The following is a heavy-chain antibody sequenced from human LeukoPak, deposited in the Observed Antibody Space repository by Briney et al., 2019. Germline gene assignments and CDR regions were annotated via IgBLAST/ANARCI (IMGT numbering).Heavy chain of an antibody. V-gene: IGHV4-61*02. CDR3: ARFLNWVFDN. CDR1: GGSFSSGSYY. D-gene: IGHD7-27*01. Sequence: SETLSLTCTVSGGSFSSGSYYWRWIRQPAGKGLEWLGRTYSSGSTNYNPSLKSRVSISVDTSKNQSSLKLSSVTAADTAVYYCARFLNWVFDNWGQGTPVSVSS. J-gene: IGHJ4*02. CDR2: TYSSGST.